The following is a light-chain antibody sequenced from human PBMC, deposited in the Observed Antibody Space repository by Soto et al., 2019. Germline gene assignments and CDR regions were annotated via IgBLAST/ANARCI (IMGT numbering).Light chain of an antibody. CDR2: GNN. V-gene: IGLV1-40*01. J-gene: IGLJ2*01. CDR1: SSNIGTNYD. Sequence: QSVLTQPPSVSETPGQRVTISCSGSSSNIGTNYDVHRYQQIPGTAPKLLIYGNNQRPSGVPDRFSGSKSATSASLAITGLQADDEADYYCQSYDSRLNAVVFGGGTKVTVL. CDR3: QSYDSRLNAVV.